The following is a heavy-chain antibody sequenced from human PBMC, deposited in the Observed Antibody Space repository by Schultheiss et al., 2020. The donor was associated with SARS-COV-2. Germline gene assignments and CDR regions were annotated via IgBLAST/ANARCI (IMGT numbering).Heavy chain of an antibody. D-gene: IGHD6-13*01. Sequence: GGSLRLSCTASEFTFTTYAMHWVRQAPGKGLEWVSAISGSGGSTYYADSVKGRFTISRDNSKNTLYLQMNSLRAEDTAVYYCASTGYSSSWYFDYWGQGTLVTVSS. CDR3: ASTGYSSSWYFDY. CDR2: ISGSGGST. J-gene: IGHJ4*02. V-gene: IGHV3-23*01. CDR1: EFTFTTYA.